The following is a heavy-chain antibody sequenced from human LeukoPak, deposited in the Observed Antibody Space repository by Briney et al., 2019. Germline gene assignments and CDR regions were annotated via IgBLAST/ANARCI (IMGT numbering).Heavy chain of an antibody. V-gene: IGHV4-34*01. J-gene: IGHJ4*02. D-gene: IGHD3-3*01. CDR1: GGSFSGYY. CDR3: ARGIQSGTGFWSGPGRLDF. CDR2: INHSGSP. Sequence: SETLSLTCAVYGGSFSGYYWSWIRQPPGKGLQWIGDINHSGSPNYNPANYNLSLKSRVTISVDTSKNQFSLKLTSVTAADTAVYYCARGIQSGTGFWSGPGRLDFWGQGALVTVSS.